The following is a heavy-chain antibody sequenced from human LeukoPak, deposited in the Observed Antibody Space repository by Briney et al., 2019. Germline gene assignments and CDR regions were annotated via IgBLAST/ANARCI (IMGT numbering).Heavy chain of an antibody. CDR2: ISAYSGHT. V-gene: IGHV1-18*01. J-gene: IGHJ4*02. CDR1: GFTFTTYG. CDR3: ARDYDDNSRCFGY. D-gene: IGHD4-23*01. Sequence: ASVKVSCKTSGFTFTTYGINWVRQAPGQGLEWMGWISAYSGHTNYEQSLQGRVTMTRDTSTSTAYMELRSLRSDDTAVYYCARDYDDNSRCFGYWGQGTLVTVPP.